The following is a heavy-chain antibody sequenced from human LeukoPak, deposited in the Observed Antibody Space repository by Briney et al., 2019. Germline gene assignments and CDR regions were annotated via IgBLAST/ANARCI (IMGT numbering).Heavy chain of an antibody. D-gene: IGHD5-18*01. CDR2: IYYGGST. CDR1: GGSISSSSYY. V-gene: IGHV4-39*01. J-gene: IGHJ4*02. Sequence: AETLSLTCTVSGGSISSSSYYWGWIRQPPGKGLEWIGSIYYGGSTYYSPSLKSRVTISVDTSKNQFSLKLSSVTAADTAVYYCARHRPYSYGLYYFDYWGQGTLLTVSS. CDR3: ARHRPYSYGLYYFDY.